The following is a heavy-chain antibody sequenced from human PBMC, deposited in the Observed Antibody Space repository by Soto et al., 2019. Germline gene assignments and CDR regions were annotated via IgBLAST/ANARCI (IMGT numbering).Heavy chain of an antibody. CDR2: MNPNSGNT. Sequence: QVQLVQSGAEVKKPGASVKVSCKASGYTFTSYDINWVRQATGQGLEWMGWMNPNSGNTGYAQKFQGRVTMTRDTSITTAYMELSSLRSEDTAVYYCAREVAGRSYKPIDFWGQGTLVTVSS. V-gene: IGHV1-8*01. CDR1: GYTFTSYD. D-gene: IGHD2-15*01. J-gene: IGHJ4*02. CDR3: AREVAGRSYKPIDF.